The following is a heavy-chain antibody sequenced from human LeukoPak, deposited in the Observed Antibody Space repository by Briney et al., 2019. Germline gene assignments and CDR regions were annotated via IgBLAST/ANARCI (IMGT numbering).Heavy chain of an antibody. CDR3: ARIRRYDSSGYYFDY. J-gene: IGHJ4*02. V-gene: IGHV1-3*01. CDR2: INAGNGNT. CDR1: GYTFTSYA. D-gene: IGHD3-22*01. Sequence: ASVKVSCKASGYTFTSYAMHWVRQAPGQRLEWMGWINAGNGNTKYSQKFQGRVTITRDTSASTAYMEPSSLRSEDTAVYYCARIRRYDSSGYYFDYWGQGTLVTVSS.